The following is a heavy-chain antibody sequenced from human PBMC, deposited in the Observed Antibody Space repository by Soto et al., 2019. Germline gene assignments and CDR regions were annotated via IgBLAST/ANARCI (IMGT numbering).Heavy chain of an antibody. CDR1: GGSISSGGYY. D-gene: IGHD2-15*01. V-gene: IGHV4-30-4*08. CDR2: IYYSGST. J-gene: IGHJ6*02. CDR3: ARDRRSGIYYYYGMDV. Sequence: SETLSLTCTVSGGSISSGGYYWSWIRQHPGKGLEWIGYIYYSGSTYYNPSLKSRVTISVDTSKNQFSLKLSSVTAADAAVYYCARDRRSGIYYYYGMDVWGQGTTVTVSS.